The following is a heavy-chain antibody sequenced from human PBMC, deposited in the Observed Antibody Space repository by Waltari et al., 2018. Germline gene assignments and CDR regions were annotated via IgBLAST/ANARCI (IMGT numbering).Heavy chain of an antibody. D-gene: IGHD2-2*01. Sequence: QVQLVQSGAEVKKPGSSVKVSCKASGGTFRSYSSSWVRQAPGQGLEWMGRIIPILGIANYAQKFQGRVTITADKSTSTAYMELSSLRSEDTAVYYCAREIVVVPAAYYYYYGMDVWGQGTTVTVSS. J-gene: IGHJ6*02. V-gene: IGHV1-69*09. CDR1: GGTFRSYS. CDR2: IIPILGIA. CDR3: AREIVVVPAAYYYYYGMDV.